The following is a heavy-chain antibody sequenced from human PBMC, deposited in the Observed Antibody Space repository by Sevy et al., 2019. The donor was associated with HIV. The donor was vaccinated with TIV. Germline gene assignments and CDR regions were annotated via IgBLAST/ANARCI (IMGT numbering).Heavy chain of an antibody. D-gene: IGHD3-22*01. J-gene: IGHJ4*02. Sequence: GGSLRLSCAASGFTFSSYAMSWVRQAPGKGLEWVSAISGSGGSTYYADSVKGRFTISRDNSKNTLYLQMNSLRAEDTAVYYYAKDRLNYDSSGYYYGIFDYWGQGTLVTVSS. CDR2: ISGSGGST. V-gene: IGHV3-23*01. CDR3: AKDRLNYDSSGYYYGIFDY. CDR1: GFTFSSYA.